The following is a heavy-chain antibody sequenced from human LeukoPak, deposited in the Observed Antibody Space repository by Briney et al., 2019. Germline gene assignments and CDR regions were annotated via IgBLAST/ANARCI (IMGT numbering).Heavy chain of an antibody. CDR1: GFTFSDYY. D-gene: IGHD2-15*01. V-gene: IGHV3-11*01. J-gene: IGHJ4*02. CDR3: ARARYCSGGSCYSSWSASFDY. CDR2: ISSSGSTI. Sequence: GGSLRLSCAASGFTFSDYYMSWMRQAPGKGLEWVSYISSSGSTIYYADSVKGRFTISRDNAKNSLYLQMNSLRAEDTAVYYCARARYCSGGSCYSSWSASFDYWGQGTLVTVSS.